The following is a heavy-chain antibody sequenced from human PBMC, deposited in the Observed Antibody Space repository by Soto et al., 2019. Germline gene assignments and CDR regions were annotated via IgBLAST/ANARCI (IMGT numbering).Heavy chain of an antibody. V-gene: IGHV1-2*04. Sequence: ASVKVSCKASGYIFPDYYVHWVRQAPGEGLEWMGRINPNGGGTNYAQKFEGWVTMTTDTSISTAYMELSRLYFDDTAVYYCARGEQLVHFDSWGQGTLVTVSS. CDR2: INPNGGGT. J-gene: IGHJ4*01. CDR1: GYIFPDYY. CDR3: ARGEQLVHFDS. D-gene: IGHD6-6*01.